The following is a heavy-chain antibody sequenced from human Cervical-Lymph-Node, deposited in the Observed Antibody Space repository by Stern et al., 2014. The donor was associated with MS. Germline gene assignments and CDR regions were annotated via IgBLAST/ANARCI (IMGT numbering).Heavy chain of an antibody. V-gene: IGHV1-46*02. CDR3: ARDAHGDSFDY. CDR1: GYTFNRYY. Sequence: VQLVESGAEVKKPGASVKVSCAASGYTFNRYYMHWVRQAPGQGLEWMGMINPSGGSTIYAQKFQGRVTMTRDTSTSTVYMELNSLRSDDTATYYCARDAHGDSFDYWGQGTLVTVSS. J-gene: IGHJ4*02. D-gene: IGHD4-17*01. CDR2: INPSGGST.